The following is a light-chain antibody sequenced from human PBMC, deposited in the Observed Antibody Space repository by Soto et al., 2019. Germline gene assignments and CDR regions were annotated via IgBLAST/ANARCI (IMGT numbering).Light chain of an antibody. CDR2: DAS. CDR3: QQYGSSGT. V-gene: IGKV3-20*01. Sequence: EIVMTQSPASLSVSPGKRATLSCRASQSLSSNLAWYQQKPGQAPRLLIYDASNRATGIPARFSGSGSGTDFTLTISRLEPEDFAVYYCQQYGSSGTFGQGTKV. CDR1: QSLSSN. J-gene: IGKJ1*01.